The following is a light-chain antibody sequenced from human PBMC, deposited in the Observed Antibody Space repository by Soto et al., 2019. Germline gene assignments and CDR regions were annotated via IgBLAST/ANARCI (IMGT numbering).Light chain of an antibody. J-gene: IGKJ1*01. CDR2: GAS. CDR3: QQYGSSGT. CDR1: QSVSNNY. V-gene: IGKV3-20*01. Sequence: EIMLTQSPGTLSLSPGERATLSCRASQSVSNNYLAWYQQKPGQAPRLLIYGASNRATGIPDRFSGSGSGTEFTLTISSLQSEDFAVYYCQQYGSSGTFGQGTKVDIK.